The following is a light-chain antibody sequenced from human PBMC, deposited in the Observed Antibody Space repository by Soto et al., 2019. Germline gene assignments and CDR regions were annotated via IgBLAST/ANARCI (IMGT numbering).Light chain of an antibody. Sequence: EIVLTQSPATLSVSPGERATLSCRASQSVSSNLAWYQQKPGQAPRRLIYSASIRATGIPARFSGSGSGTEFTLTVSSLQSEDFAVYYCQQHSNWPPLTFGGGTKVELK. CDR3: QQHSNWPPLT. V-gene: IGKV3-15*01. CDR1: QSVSSN. CDR2: SAS. J-gene: IGKJ4*01.